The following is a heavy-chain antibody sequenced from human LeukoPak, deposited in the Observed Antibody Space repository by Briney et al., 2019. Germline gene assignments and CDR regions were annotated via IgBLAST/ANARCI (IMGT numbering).Heavy chain of an antibody. CDR1: GGTFSSYA. CDR2: IIPIFGTA. CDR3: ARDSHYYDSSGYWFEH. J-gene: IGHJ1*01. Sequence: SVKVSCKASGGTFSSYAISWVRQAPGQGLEWMGRIIPIFGTANYAQKFQGRVAITTDESTSTAYMELSSLRSEDTAVYYCARDSHYYDSSGYWFEHWGQGTLVTVSS. D-gene: IGHD3-22*01. V-gene: IGHV1-69*05.